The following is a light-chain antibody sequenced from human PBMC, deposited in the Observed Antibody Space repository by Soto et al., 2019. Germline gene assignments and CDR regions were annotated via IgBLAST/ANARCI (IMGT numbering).Light chain of an antibody. CDR1: SSDVGGYNY. J-gene: IGLJ2*01. Sequence: QSALTQPASVSGSPGQSITISCTGTSSDVGGYNYVSWYQQYPGKAPKLMIYEVSNRPSGVSNRFSGSKSGNTASLTISGLQAEDEADYYRSSYSSSSTAFGGGTKLTVL. V-gene: IGLV2-14*01. CDR2: EVS. CDR3: SSYSSSSTA.